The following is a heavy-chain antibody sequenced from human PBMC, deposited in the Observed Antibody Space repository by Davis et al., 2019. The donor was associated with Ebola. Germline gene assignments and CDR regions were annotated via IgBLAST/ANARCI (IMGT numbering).Heavy chain of an antibody. CDR2: ISSSSSTI. V-gene: IGHV3-48*04. CDR1: GFTFSSYS. Sequence: GESLKISCAASGFTFSSYSMNWVRQAPGKGLEWVSYISSSSSTIYYADSVKGRFTISRDNAKNSLYPQMNSLRAEDTAVYYCARDREGYSYGIFDYWGQGTLVTVSS. D-gene: IGHD5-18*01. CDR3: ARDREGYSYGIFDY. J-gene: IGHJ4*02.